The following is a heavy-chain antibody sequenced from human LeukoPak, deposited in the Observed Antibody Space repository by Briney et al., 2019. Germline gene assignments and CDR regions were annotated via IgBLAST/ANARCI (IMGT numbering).Heavy chain of an antibody. Sequence: ASVKVSCKASGYTFTGYYMHWVRQAPGQGLEWMGRINPNSGGTNCAQKFQGRVTMTRDTSISTAYMELSRLRSDDTAVYYCARDLGVVPAAMKGEKFDPWGQGTLVTVSS. CDR2: INPNSGGT. CDR3: ARDLGVVPAAMKGEKFDP. V-gene: IGHV1-2*06. J-gene: IGHJ5*02. CDR1: GYTFTGYY. D-gene: IGHD2-2*01.